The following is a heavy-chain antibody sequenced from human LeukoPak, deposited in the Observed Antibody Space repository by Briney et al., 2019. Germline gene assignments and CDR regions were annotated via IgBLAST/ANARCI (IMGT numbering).Heavy chain of an antibody. J-gene: IGHJ6*02. CDR3: ARGGHCTTTSCSNYDGMDV. CDR1: GFTFSSYG. V-gene: IGHV3-33*01. Sequence: GGSLRLSCAASGFTFSSYGMHWVRQAPGKGLEWVAATWYDGSNKYYADSVKGRFTISRDNSKNTLYLQMNSLRAEDTAVYFCARGGHCTTTSCSNYDGMDVWGQGTTLTVSS. CDR2: TWYDGSNK. D-gene: IGHD2-2*01.